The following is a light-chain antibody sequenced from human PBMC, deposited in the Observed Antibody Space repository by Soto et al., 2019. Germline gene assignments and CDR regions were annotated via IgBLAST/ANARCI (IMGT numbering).Light chain of an antibody. CDR2: DVS. CDR3: NSYADSNTYV. CDR1: SSDVGRYNF. Sequence: QSVLTQPPSASLSPGQSVTISGSGTSSDVGRYNFVSWYQHHPGKAPKLMIYDVSQRPSGVPDRFSGSKSGNTASLTVSGLQAEDEADYYCNSYADSNTYVFGTGTKVTVL. V-gene: IGLV2-8*01. J-gene: IGLJ1*01.